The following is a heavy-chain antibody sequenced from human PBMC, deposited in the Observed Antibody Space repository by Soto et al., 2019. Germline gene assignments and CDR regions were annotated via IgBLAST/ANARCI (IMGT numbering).Heavy chain of an antibody. D-gene: IGHD3-22*01. V-gene: IGHV3-23*01. CDR2: IGGSDGST. CDR3: AKRDSSDYYPYYFDY. Sequence: EVQLLESGGGLVQPGGSLRLSCAASGFTFSNYAMSWVRQAPGEGLEWVSAIGGSDGSTYYADSVKGRFTISRDNSKNMMYLQMNSLRAEDTAVYYCAKRDSSDYYPYYFDYWGQGTLVTVSS. J-gene: IGHJ4*02. CDR1: GFTFSNYA.